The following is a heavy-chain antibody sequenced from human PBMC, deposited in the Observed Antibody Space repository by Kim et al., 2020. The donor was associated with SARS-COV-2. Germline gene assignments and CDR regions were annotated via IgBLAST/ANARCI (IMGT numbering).Heavy chain of an antibody. J-gene: IGHJ6*02. Sequence: KLQGRVTITADESTSTAYMELSSLRSEDTAVYYCARGPRGSYYYYYGMDVWGQGTTVTVSS. D-gene: IGHD1-26*01. CDR3: ARGPRGSYYYYYGMDV. V-gene: IGHV1-69*01.